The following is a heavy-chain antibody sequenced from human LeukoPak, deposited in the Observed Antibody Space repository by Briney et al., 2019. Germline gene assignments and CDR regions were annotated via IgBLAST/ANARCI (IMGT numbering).Heavy chain of an antibody. Sequence: GASVKVSCKASGYTFTGYYMHWVRQAPGQGLEWMGWINPNSGSTNYAQKFQGRVTMTRDTSISTAYMELSRLRSDDTAVYYCARANYDFWSGYWAYYYYYMDVWGKGTTVTVSS. V-gene: IGHV1-2*02. CDR2: INPNSGST. J-gene: IGHJ6*03. D-gene: IGHD3-3*01. CDR1: GYTFTGYY. CDR3: ARANYDFWSGYWAYYYYYMDV.